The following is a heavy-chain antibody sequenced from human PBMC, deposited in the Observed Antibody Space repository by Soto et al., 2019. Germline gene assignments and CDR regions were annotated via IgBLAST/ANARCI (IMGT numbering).Heavy chain of an antibody. Sequence: EVQLLESGGGLVQPGGSLRLSCAASGFTFNNCAMSWVRQAPGKGLEWVSIISNSADSTEYADSVKGRVTISRDNSRDTLYLHMNNLRPEDTAIYYCARGRMLEGFSYIDFWGQGTLVTVSS. V-gene: IGHV3-23*01. CDR1: GFTFNNCA. J-gene: IGHJ4*02. D-gene: IGHD1-1*01. CDR3: ARGRMLEGFSYIDF. CDR2: ISNSADST.